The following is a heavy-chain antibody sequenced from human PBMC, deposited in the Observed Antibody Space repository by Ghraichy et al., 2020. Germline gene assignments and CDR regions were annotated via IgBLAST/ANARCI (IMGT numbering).Heavy chain of an antibody. CDR2: ISSSSSYI. CDR1: GFTFSSIG. CDR3: ARDPHRDY. J-gene: IGHJ4*02. V-gene: IGHV3-21*01. Sequence: GESLNISCAASGFTFSSIGMTWVRQAPGKGLEWVSSISSSSSYIYYADSVKGRFTISRDNAKNSLYLQMNSLRAEDTAVYYCARDPHRDYWGQGTLVTVSS.